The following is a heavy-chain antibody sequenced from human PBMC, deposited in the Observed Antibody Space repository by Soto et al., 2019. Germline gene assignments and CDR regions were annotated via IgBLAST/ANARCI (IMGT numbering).Heavy chain of an antibody. CDR3: AKDRDDIGMVDAFEI. Sequence: EMQLLESGGDLVQPGGSLRLSCAASGFTLSSYAMTWVRQAPGKGLEYISAISGSGVTTYYADSMKGRFTISRDNSKNTLYLQMNSLRAEDTAVYYCAKDRDDIGMVDAFEICGQGTMVTVSS. D-gene: IGHD3-9*01. CDR2: ISGSGVTT. J-gene: IGHJ3*02. CDR1: GFTLSSYA. V-gene: IGHV3-23*01.